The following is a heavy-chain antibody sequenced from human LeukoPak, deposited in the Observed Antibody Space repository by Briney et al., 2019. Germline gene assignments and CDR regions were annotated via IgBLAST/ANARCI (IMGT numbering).Heavy chain of an antibody. CDR2: ISGSGGST. J-gene: IGHJ6*03. D-gene: IGHD4-11*01. CDR3: AKDGTVTTFDLYYMGV. V-gene: IGHV3-23*01. CDR1: GFTFSSYA. Sequence: GGSLRLSCAASGFTFSSYAMSWVRQAPGKGLEWVSAISGSGGSTYYADSVKGRFTISRDNSKNTLYLQMNSLRAEDTAVYYCAKDGTVTTFDLYYMGVWGKGTTVTVSS.